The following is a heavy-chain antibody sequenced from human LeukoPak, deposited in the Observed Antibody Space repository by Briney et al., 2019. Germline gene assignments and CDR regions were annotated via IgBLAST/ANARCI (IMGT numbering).Heavy chain of an antibody. Sequence: SETLSLTCTVSGGSISIYYWSWIRQPPGKGLEWIGYIYYSGSTSYNPSLKSRVTISVDTSKNRFSLKLSSVTAADTAVYYCARQLGGSEYFDYWGQGTLVTVSS. CDR3: ARQLGGSEYFDY. D-gene: IGHD1-26*01. V-gene: IGHV4-59*08. J-gene: IGHJ4*02. CDR2: IYYSGST. CDR1: GGSISIYY.